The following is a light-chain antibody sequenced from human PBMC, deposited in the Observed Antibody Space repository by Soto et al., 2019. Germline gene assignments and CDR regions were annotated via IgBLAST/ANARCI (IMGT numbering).Light chain of an antibody. CDR2: DVN. CDR1: SSDVGRYDY. V-gene: IGLV2-8*01. CDR3: SSYAGNSIYV. J-gene: IGLJ1*01. Sequence: QSVLTQPPSASGSPGQSVTISCTGSSSDVGRYDYVSWYQHHPGKAPKLMMFDVNKRPSGVPDRFSGSRSGNTASLTVSGLQAEDEADYSCSSYAGNSIYVFGTGTKVTVL.